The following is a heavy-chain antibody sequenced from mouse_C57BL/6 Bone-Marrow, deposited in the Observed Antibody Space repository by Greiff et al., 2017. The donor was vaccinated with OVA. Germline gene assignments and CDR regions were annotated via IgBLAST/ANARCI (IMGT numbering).Heavy chain of an antibody. J-gene: IGHJ1*03. Sequence: VQLQESGAELVRPGASVKLSCKASGYTFTDYYINWVKQRPGQGLEWIARIYPGSGNTYYNEKFKGKATLTAEKSSSTAYMQLSSLTSEDSAVYFCARRDFWYFDVWGTGTTVTVSS. V-gene: IGHV1-76*01. CDR2: IYPGSGNT. CDR3: ARRDFWYFDV. CDR1: GYTFTDYY.